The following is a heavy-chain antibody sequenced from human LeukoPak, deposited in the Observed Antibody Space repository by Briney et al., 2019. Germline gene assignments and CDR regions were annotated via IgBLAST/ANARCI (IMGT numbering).Heavy chain of an antibody. CDR3: ARDSGTTEFDY. CDR2: ISSSSSYI. CDR1: GFTFSSYS. V-gene: IGHV3-21*01. Sequence: AGGSLRLSCAASGFTFSSYSMNWVRQARGMGLEWVSSISSSSSYIYYADSVKGRFTISRDNAKNSLYLQMNSLRAEDTAVYYCARDSGTTEFDYWGQGTLVTVSS. D-gene: IGHD1-1*01. J-gene: IGHJ4*02.